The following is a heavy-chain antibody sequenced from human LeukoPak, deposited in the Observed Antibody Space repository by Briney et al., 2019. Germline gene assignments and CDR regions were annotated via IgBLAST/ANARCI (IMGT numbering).Heavy chain of an antibody. CDR3: ARDYKFPWFDP. Sequence: GGSLRLSCAASGFTFSSYWMSWVRQAPGKGLEWVANIKQDGSEKYHVDSVKGRFTISRDNAKNSLYLQMNSLRAEDTAVYYCARDYKFPWFDPWGQGTLVTVSS. V-gene: IGHV3-7*01. D-gene: IGHD5-24*01. CDR2: IKQDGSEK. CDR1: GFTFSSYW. J-gene: IGHJ5*02.